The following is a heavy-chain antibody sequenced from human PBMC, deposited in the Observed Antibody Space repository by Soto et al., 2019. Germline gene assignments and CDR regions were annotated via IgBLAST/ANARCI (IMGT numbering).Heavy chain of an antibody. CDR3: AKQQMGVIRALDY. D-gene: IGHD1-26*01. CDR2: IRETGNT. CDR1: GVTFINYA. V-gene: IGHV3-23*01. Sequence: GGFLRLSCAASGVTFINYAMSWIRQAPGKGLEWVSTIRETGNTYYADSVRGRFATSRDNSENTLYLQMSSLRAEDTAVYYCAKQQMGVIRALDYWGQGTLVTVSS. J-gene: IGHJ4*02.